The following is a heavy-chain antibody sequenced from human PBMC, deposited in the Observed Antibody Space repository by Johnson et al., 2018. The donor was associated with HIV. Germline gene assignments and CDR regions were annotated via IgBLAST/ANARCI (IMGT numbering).Heavy chain of an antibody. CDR3: ARVMGATQVMGAFDI. V-gene: IGHV3-66*02. D-gene: IGHD1-26*01. CDR1: GFTVNTNF. J-gene: IGHJ3*02. Sequence: VQLVESGGGLIQPGGSLRLSCSVSGFTVNTNFMSWVRQAPGKGLEWVSVLYRGGSPYYADSVQGRFAVSRDNSKNTLYLQMNSLRAEDTAVYYCARVMGATQVMGAFDIWGQGTMVTVSS. CDR2: LYRGGSP.